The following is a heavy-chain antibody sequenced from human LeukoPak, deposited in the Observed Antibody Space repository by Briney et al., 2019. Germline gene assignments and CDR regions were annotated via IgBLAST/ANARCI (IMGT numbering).Heavy chain of an antibody. Sequence: ASVKVSCKASGGTFSSYAISWVRQAPGQGLEWMGGIIPIFGTANYAQKFQGRVTITADESTSTAYMELSSLRSEDTAVYYCARAINDYSNYEVLTDNWFDPWGQGTLVTVSS. CDR1: GGTFSSYA. D-gene: IGHD4-11*01. J-gene: IGHJ5*02. CDR2: IIPIFGTA. CDR3: ARAINDYSNYEVLTDNWFDP. V-gene: IGHV1-69*13.